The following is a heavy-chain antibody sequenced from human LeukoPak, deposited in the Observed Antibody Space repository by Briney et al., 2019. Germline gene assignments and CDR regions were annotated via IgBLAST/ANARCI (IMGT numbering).Heavy chain of an antibody. CDR3: ARDGGAAGYFDY. J-gene: IGHJ4*02. V-gene: IGHV3-74*01. CDR1: GFTFRSFW. D-gene: IGHD6-13*01. Sequence: GGSLRLSCAASGFTFRSFWMHWVRQAPGKGLVWVSRINSDGSSTSYADSVKGRSTISRDNAKNTVYLQMDSLRAEDTALYYCARDGGAAGYFDYWGQGTLVTVSS. CDR2: INSDGSST.